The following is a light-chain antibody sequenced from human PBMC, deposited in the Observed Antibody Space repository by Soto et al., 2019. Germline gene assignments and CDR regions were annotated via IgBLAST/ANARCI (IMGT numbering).Light chain of an antibody. J-gene: IGKJ1*01. Sequence: DIQMTQSPSSLSASVGDRVTLTCRVSQDIKDHLGWYQQKPGKAPKSLIYVASRLQSGVPPRFSGSGSGTEFTLTISSLQPEDLAAYFCLQHNSDPWTFGQGTKVEI. CDR2: VAS. CDR1: QDIKDH. CDR3: LQHNSDPWT. V-gene: IGKV1-17*01.